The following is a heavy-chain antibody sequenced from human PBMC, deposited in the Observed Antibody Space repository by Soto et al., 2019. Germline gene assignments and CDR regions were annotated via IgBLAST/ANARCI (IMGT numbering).Heavy chain of an antibody. Sequence: GGSLRLSYAASGFPVSNSYISWVRQAPGKGLEWVSVFYSGGNTYFADSVKGRFTISRDNSRNTLFLQMNSLRVEDTAVYYCARVSAYFDYWGQGTLVTVSS. J-gene: IGHJ4*02. CDR1: GFPVSNSY. CDR3: ARVSAYFDY. V-gene: IGHV3-66*01. CDR2: FYSGGNT.